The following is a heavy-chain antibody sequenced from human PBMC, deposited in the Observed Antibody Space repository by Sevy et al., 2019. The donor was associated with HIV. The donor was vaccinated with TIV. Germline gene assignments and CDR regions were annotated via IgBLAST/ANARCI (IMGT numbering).Heavy chain of an antibody. D-gene: IGHD3-3*01. Sequence: GGSLRLSCTASGFTFSDYPMNWIRQTPGKGLEWVSYISGVSGTISYADSMKGRFTISRDNTKNSLYLQMNSLRAEDTAVYYCARRAISTFTDNASDFWGQGTMVTVSS. CDR3: ARRAISTFTDNASDF. J-gene: IGHJ3*01. CDR1: GFTFSDYP. V-gene: IGHV3-11*01. CDR2: ISGVSGTI.